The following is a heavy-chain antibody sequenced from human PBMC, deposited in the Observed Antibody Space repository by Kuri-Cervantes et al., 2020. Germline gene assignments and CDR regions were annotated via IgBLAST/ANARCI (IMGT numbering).Heavy chain of an antibody. Sequence: SETLSLTCTVSGGSISSSSYYWGWIRQPPGKGLEWIGSIYYSGSTYYNPSLKSRVTISVDTSKNQFSLKLSSVTAADTAVYYCAREYIVVVPAALSYYYYGMDVWGQGTTVTVSS. D-gene: IGHD2-2*01. CDR3: AREYIVVVPAALSYYYYGMDV. CDR2: IYYSGST. V-gene: IGHV4-39*02. CDR1: GGSISSSSYY. J-gene: IGHJ6*02.